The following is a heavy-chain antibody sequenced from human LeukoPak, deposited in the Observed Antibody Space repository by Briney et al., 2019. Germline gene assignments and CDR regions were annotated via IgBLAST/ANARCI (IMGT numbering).Heavy chain of an antibody. V-gene: IGHV4-39*07. CDR2: IYYSGST. CDR1: GGSISSSSYY. J-gene: IGHJ5*02. CDR3: ARVFGTVTADWFDP. D-gene: IGHD4-11*01. Sequence: PSETLSLTCTVSGGSISSSSYYWGWIRQPPGKGLEWIGSIYYSGSTYYNPSLKSRVTISVDTSKNQFSLKLSSVTAADTAVYYCARVFGTVTADWFDPWGQGTLVTVSS.